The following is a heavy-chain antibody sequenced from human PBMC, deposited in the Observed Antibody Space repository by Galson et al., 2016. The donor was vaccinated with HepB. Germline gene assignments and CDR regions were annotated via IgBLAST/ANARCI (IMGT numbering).Heavy chain of an antibody. V-gene: IGHV4-39*01. CDR1: GGSISSRIYY. J-gene: IGHJ3*01. CDR3: ARQPIRSLDV. Sequence: SETLSLTCTVAGGSISSRIYYWGWVRQPPGKGLEWIGTTYYTGSTYYNPSLRGRVSISEDTSKNQFYLSLTSVTATDTAVYFCARQPIRSLDVWGQGTLVTVSS. D-gene: IGHD3-16*02. CDR2: TYYTGST.